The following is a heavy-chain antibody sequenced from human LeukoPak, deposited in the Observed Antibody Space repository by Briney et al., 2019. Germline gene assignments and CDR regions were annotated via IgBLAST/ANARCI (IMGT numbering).Heavy chain of an antibody. D-gene: IGHD5-18*01. V-gene: IGHV3-7*01. J-gene: IGHJ6*03. CDR1: GFTFSSYW. CDR2: IRQDGGQV. CDR3: AGGYSSSSSTYYYYMDV. Sequence: GGSLRLSCVASGFTFSSYWMNWVRQVPGKWPEWLANIRQDGGQVSYLDSVEGRFTASRDNAKNSLYLQINSLRAEDTAVYYCAGGYSSSSSTYYYYMDVWGKGTTVTVSS.